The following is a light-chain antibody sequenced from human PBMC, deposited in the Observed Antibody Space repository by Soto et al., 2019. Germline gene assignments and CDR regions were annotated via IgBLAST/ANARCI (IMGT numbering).Light chain of an antibody. CDR2: DVN. CDR3: CSYAGGYTFV. Sequence: QSVLTQPRSVSGSPGLSVTISCTGTSNDVGDYDYVSWYQQYPGKAPKLIIYDVNKRPSGVPDRFSGSKSGNTASLTISALQAEDEADYYCCSYAGGYTFVFGTGTKLTVL. J-gene: IGLJ1*01. V-gene: IGLV2-11*01. CDR1: SNDVGDYDY.